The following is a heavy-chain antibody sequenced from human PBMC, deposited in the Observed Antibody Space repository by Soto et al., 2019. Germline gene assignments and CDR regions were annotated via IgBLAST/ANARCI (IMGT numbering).Heavy chain of an antibody. CDR3: ANIPPNWGSSGYYPIDY. CDR1: GFTFSSYA. CDR2: ISGSGGST. V-gene: IGHV3-23*01. D-gene: IGHD3-22*01. Sequence: GGSLRLSCAASGFTFSSYAMSWVRQAPGKGLEWVSAISGSGGSTYYADSVKGRFTISRDNSKNTLYLQMNSLRAEDTAVYYYANIPPNWGSSGYYPIDYWGQGTLVTVSS. J-gene: IGHJ4*02.